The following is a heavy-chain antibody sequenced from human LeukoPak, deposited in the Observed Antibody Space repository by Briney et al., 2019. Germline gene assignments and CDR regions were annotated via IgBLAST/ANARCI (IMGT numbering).Heavy chain of an antibody. CDR1: GFTFSSYA. J-gene: IGHJ4*02. Sequence: PEGSLRLTCAASGFTFSSYAMSWVRQAPGKGLEWVSAISGSGGNTYYADSVKGRFTISRDNSKNTLYLQMNSLRAEDTAVYYCTKGSYYDNSGRAYFDYWGQGTLVTVSS. CDR2: ISGSGGNT. V-gene: IGHV3-23*01. D-gene: IGHD3-22*01. CDR3: TKGSYYDNSGRAYFDY.